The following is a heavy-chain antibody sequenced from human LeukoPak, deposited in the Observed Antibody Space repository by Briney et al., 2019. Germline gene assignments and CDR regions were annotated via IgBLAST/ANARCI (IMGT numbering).Heavy chain of an antibody. V-gene: IGHV4-59*08. J-gene: IGHJ4*02. CDR3: ARHPGQLRFPGHFDY. CDR2: IYYSGST. CDR1: GGSISSYY. D-gene: IGHD5-18*01. Sequence: PSETLSLTCTVSGGSISSYYWSWIRQPPGKGLEWIGYIYYSGSTNYNPSLKSRVTISVDTSKNQFSLKLSSVTAADTAVYYCARHPGQLRFPGHFDYWGQGTLVTVSS.